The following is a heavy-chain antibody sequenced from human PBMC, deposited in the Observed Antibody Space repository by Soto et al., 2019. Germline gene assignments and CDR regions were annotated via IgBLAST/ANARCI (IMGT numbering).Heavy chain of an antibody. Sequence: QVQLVQSGAEVKKPGASVKVSCKASGYTFTSYDINWVRQATGQGLEWMGWMNPNSGNTGYAQKFQGRVTMTRTTSISTAYMELSSLRSEDTAVYYCARGPKYYDFWSGYHYYYYYMDVWGKGNTVTVSS. CDR2: MNPNSGNT. D-gene: IGHD3-3*01. CDR3: ARGPKYYDFWSGYHYYYYYMDV. V-gene: IGHV1-8*01. CDR1: GYTFTSYD. J-gene: IGHJ6*03.